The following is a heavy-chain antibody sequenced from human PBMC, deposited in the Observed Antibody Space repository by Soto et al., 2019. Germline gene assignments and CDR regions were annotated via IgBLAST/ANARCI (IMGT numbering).Heavy chain of an antibody. CDR3: ARGGIVVVPAATLNWFDP. Sequence: ASVKTSCKASGYSFTSYYVHWVRRARGQGLEWMGIINPSGGSTSYAQKFQGRVTMTRDTSTSTVYMELSSLRSEDTAVYYCARGGIVVVPAATLNWFDPWGQGTLVTVSS. V-gene: IGHV1-46*01. CDR2: INPSGGST. CDR1: GYSFTSYY. D-gene: IGHD2-2*01. J-gene: IGHJ5*02.